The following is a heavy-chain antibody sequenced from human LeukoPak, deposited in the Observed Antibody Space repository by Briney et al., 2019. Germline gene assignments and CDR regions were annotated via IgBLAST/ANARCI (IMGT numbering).Heavy chain of an antibody. D-gene: IGHD3-22*01. CDR1: GGSISSSSYY. CDR2: IYYSGST. CDR3: ARGRDSRGYQFMGFDS. J-gene: IGHJ4*02. V-gene: IGHV4-39*07. Sequence: SETLSLTCTVSGGSISSSSYYWGWIRQPPGKGLEWIGSIYYSGSTYYNPSLKSRVTISVDTSKNQFSLKLSSVTAADTAVYYCARGRDSRGYQFMGFDSWGQGTLVTVSS.